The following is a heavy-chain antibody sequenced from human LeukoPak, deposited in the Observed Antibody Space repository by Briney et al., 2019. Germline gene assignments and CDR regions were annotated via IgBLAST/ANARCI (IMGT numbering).Heavy chain of an antibody. J-gene: IGHJ4*02. CDR3: ARQIVGPTAPFNY. Sequence: PSETLSLTCTVSGGSISSRSYYWGWIRQPPGKGLEWIGSIDYSGTTYSNPTLKSPVTISVDTSTNRFSLKLSSVTAAETAVYCCARQIVGPTAPFNYWGQGPLVTVSS. V-gene: IGHV4-39*01. CDR2: IDYSGTT. D-gene: IGHD1-26*01. CDR1: GGSISSRSYY.